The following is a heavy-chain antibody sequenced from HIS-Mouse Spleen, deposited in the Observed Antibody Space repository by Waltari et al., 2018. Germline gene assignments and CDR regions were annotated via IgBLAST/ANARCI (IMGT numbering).Heavy chain of an antibody. CDR2: MNPNSGNT. J-gene: IGHJ4*02. CDR3: ARVYYDFWSGYYY. CDR1: GYTFTSSG. Sequence: QVQLVQSGAEVKKPGASVKVSCKASGYTFTSSGMHWAGQATGQGREWMGWMNPNSGNTGYAQKFQGRVTMTRNTSISTAYMELSSLRSEDTAVYYCARVYYDFWSGYYYWGQGTLVTVSS. V-gene: IGHV1-8*01. D-gene: IGHD3-3*01.